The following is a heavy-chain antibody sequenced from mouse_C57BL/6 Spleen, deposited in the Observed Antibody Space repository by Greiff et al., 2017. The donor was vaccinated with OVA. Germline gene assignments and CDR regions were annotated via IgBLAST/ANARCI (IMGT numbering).Heavy chain of an antibody. Sequence: EVKLEESGPGLVKPSQSLSLTCSVTGYSITSGYYWNWIRQFPGNKLEWMGYISYDGSNNYNPSLKNRISITRDTSKNQFFLKLNSVTTEDTATYYCARGALRYYGSLFDYWGQGTTLTVSS. CDR1: GYSITSGYY. CDR2: ISYDGSN. V-gene: IGHV3-6*01. CDR3: ARGALRYYGSLFDY. J-gene: IGHJ2*01. D-gene: IGHD1-1*01.